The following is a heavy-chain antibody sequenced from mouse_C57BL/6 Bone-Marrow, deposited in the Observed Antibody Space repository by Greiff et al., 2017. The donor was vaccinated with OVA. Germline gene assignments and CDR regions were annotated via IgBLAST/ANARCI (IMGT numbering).Heavy chain of an antibody. V-gene: IGHV5-6*01. D-gene: IGHD1-1*01. J-gene: IGHJ2*01. CDR2: ISSGGSYT. Sequence: EVKLQESGGDLVKPGGSLKLSCAASGFTFSSYGMSWVRQTPDKRLEWVATISSGGSYTYYPDSVKGRFTISRDNAKNTLYLQMSSLESEDTAMYYCARLGARTTVDYWGQGTTLTVSS. CDR1: GFTFSSYG. CDR3: ARLGARTTVDY.